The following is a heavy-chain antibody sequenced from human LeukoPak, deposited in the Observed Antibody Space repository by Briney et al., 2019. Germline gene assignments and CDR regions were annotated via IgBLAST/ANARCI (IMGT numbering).Heavy chain of an antibody. CDR2: INPNSGGT. Sequence: ASVKVSCKASGYTFTGYYMHWVRQAPGQGLEWMGRINPNSGGTNYAQKFQGRVTMTRDTSISTAYMELSRLRSDDTAVYYCARDGYSYGYEHYWGQGTLVTVSS. V-gene: IGHV1-2*06. CDR3: ARDGYSYGYEHY. D-gene: IGHD5-18*01. CDR1: GYTFTGYY. J-gene: IGHJ4*02.